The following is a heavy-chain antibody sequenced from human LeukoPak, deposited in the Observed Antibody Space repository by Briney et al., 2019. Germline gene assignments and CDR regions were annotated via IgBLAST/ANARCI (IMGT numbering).Heavy chain of an antibody. CDR1: GGSISSSSYY. V-gene: IGHV4-39*01. D-gene: IGHD3-9*01. CDR2: IYYSGST. J-gene: IGHJ6*02. CDR3: SFDYDILTGYVYGMDV. Sequence: PSETLSLTCAVSGGSISSSSYYWGWLRQPPGKGLEWIGGIYYSGSTYYNPSLKSRVTISVDTSKNQFSLKLSSVTAADTAVYYCSFDYDILTGYVYGMDVWGQGTTVTVSS.